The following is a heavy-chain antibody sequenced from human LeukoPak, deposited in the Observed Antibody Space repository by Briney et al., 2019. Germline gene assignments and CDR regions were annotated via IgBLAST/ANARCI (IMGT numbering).Heavy chain of an antibody. J-gene: IGHJ4*02. V-gene: IGHV3-21*01. CDR2: VSSSSTYI. CDR1: GFTFSTYS. Sequence: GGSLRLFCAASGFTFSTYSVNWVRDARGRGREWVSSVSSSSTYIYYAASLKGRFTITRDNAKNSLYLQMDSLRAEDTAVYYCARGRYSGTYYIFDYWGQGTLVTVSS. D-gene: IGHD1-26*01. CDR3: ARGRYSGTYYIFDY.